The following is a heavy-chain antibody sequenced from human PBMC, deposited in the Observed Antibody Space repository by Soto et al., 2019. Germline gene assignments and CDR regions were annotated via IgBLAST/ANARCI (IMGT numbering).Heavy chain of an antibody. Sequence: ASVKVSCKVSGHTLTELSMHWVRQAPGKGLEWMGGFDPEDGEKVYAQQFQGRVTMTEDTSTDTAYMELSSLRSEDTAVYFCAARTTEATPIFDYRVQGTRVPVSP. D-gene: IGHD2-15*01. V-gene: IGHV1-24*01. CDR2: FDPEDGEK. CDR1: GHTLTELS. CDR3: AARTTEATPIFDY. J-gene: IGHJ4*02.